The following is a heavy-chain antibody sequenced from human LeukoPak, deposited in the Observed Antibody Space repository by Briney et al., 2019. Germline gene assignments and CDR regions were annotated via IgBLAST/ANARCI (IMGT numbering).Heavy chain of an antibody. D-gene: IGHD3-10*01. CDR1: GFTFSSYA. V-gene: IGHV3-64*01. J-gene: IGHJ4*02. CDR2: ISSNGGST. CDR3: ARGPYGSGSCHFDY. Sequence: PGGSLRLSCAASGFTFSSYAMHWVRQAPGKGLEYVSAISSNGGSTYYANSVKDRFTISRDNSINTLYLQMGSLRAEDMAVYYCARGPYGSGSCHFDYWGQGTLVTVSS.